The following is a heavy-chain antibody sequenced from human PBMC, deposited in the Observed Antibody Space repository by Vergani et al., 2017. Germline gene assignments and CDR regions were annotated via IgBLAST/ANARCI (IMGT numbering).Heavy chain of an antibody. CDR1: GGTFRSYA. CDR2: IIPIFGTA. Sequence: QVQLVQSGAEEKKPGSSVKVSCKASGGTFRSYAISWVRQAPGQGLEWMGGIIPIFGTANYAQNFQGRVTMTADESTSTAYMELSSLRSEDTAVYYCARGRPLRGPPAYWGQGTLVTVSS. D-gene: IGHD3-10*01. V-gene: IGHV1-69*01. J-gene: IGHJ4*02. CDR3: ARGRPLRGPPAY.